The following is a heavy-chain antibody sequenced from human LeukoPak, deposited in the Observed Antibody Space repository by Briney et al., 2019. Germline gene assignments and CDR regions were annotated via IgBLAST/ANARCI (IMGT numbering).Heavy chain of an antibody. CDR3: ARSGDAGTLDY. Sequence: SGTLSLTCTVSGGSISSYYWSWIRQPPGKGLEWIGYIYYSGSTNYNPSLKSRVTISVDTSKNQFSLKLSSVTAADTAVYYCARSGDAGTLDYWGQGTLVTVSS. CDR1: GGSISSYY. V-gene: IGHV4-59*08. CDR2: IYYSGST. J-gene: IGHJ4*02. D-gene: IGHD6-13*01.